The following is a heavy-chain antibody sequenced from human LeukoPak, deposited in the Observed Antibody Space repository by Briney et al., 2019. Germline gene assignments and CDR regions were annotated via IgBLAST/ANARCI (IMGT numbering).Heavy chain of an antibody. CDR3: VREGGSGWYSGWFDP. V-gene: IGHV3-74*01. J-gene: IGHJ5*02. CDR1: GFTFSSYW. CDR2: INTDGSST. Sequence: PGGSLRLSCAASGFTFSSYWMHWVRQAPGKGLLWVSRINTDGSSTTYADSVKGRFTISRDNAENSLYLQMNSLRDEDTAIYYCVREGGSGWYSGWFDPWGQGTLVIVSS. D-gene: IGHD6-19*01.